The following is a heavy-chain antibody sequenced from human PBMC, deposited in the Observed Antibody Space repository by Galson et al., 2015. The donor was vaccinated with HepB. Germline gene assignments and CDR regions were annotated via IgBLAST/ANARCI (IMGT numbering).Heavy chain of an antibody. D-gene: IGHD4-17*01. V-gene: IGHV3-23*01. Sequence: SLRLPCAASGFTFSSYAMSWVRQAPGKGLEWVSSISGSGANTYYADSVKGWFSIARDNSKNTLYLQVNSLRDEDTALYYCAKDTKVTPSAFDIWGQGTMVTVSS. J-gene: IGHJ3*02. CDR1: GFTFSSYA. CDR2: ISGSGANT. CDR3: AKDTKVTPSAFDI.